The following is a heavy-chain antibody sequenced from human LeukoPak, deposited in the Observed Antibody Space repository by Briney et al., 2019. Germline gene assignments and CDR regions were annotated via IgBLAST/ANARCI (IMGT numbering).Heavy chain of an antibody. Sequence: GESLKISCKGSGYIFTSYWIGWVRQMPGKGLEWMGIIYPGDSDTRYGPSFQGQVTISVDKSISTVYLQWSSLKASDTAMYYCARVLYGSGSYYNTGDYWGQGTLVTVSS. D-gene: IGHD3-10*01. V-gene: IGHV5-51*01. CDR2: IYPGDSDT. CDR3: ARVLYGSGSYYNTGDY. J-gene: IGHJ4*02. CDR1: GYIFTSYW.